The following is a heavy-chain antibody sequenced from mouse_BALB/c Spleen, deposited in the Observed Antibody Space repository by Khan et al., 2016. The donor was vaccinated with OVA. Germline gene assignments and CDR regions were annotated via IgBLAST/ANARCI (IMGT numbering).Heavy chain of an antibody. CDR2: INPTSGYT. V-gene: IGHV1-7*01. J-gene: IGHJ2*01. CDR1: GYTFTTYW. Sequence: QVQLKESGAGLAKPGASVKMSCKASGYTFTTYWMHWVKQRPGQGLEWIGYINPTSGYTDYNEKFKDRATLSADRSSSTAYMQLSSLTSEDSAVYYCTRDRIDYWGQGTTLTVSS. CDR3: TRDRIDY.